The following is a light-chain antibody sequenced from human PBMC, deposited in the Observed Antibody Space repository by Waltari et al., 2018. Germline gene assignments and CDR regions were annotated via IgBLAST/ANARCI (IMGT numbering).Light chain of an antibody. J-gene: IGLJ2*01. V-gene: IGLV3-1*01. CDR3: QVWDRNFVV. CDR2: RDI. Sequence: SYELTQPLSMSVSPGQTATIPCSGHNLNEKFVCWYQRKPGPSPSLVIYRDIERPSGITERLSGFNSGDTATLTINGAQAVDEADYFCQVWDRNFVVFGGGTRLTVL. CDR1: NLNEKF.